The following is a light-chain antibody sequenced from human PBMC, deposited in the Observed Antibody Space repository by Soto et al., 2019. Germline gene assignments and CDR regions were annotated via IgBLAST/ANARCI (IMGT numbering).Light chain of an antibody. CDR2: LNSDGSH. Sequence: QAVLTQSPSASASLVASVKLTCTLSSGHSSYAIAWHQQQPEKGPRYLMKLNSDGSHSKGDGIPDRFSGSSSGAERYLTISGLQSEDEADYYCQTWGTGIRVFGGGTKLTVL. V-gene: IGLV4-69*01. CDR3: QTWGTGIRV. CDR1: SGHSSYA. J-gene: IGLJ2*01.